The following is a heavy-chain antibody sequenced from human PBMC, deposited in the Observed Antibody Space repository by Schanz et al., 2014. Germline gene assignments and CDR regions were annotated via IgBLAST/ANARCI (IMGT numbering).Heavy chain of an antibody. CDR3: AKDHFGHYDSSGCSDCYYYGMDV. CDR2: IKPDGSEK. CDR1: GSTFSNYW. V-gene: IGHV3-7*01. Sequence: EVQLVESGGGLVQPGGSLRLSCAASGSTFSNYWMTWVRQAPGKGLDWVGIIKPDGSEKFYVDSVKGRFTISRDNSKNTLFLQVNSLRAEDTAVYYCAKDHFGHYDSSGCSDCYYYGMDVWGQGTTVTVSS. D-gene: IGHD3-22*01. J-gene: IGHJ6*02.